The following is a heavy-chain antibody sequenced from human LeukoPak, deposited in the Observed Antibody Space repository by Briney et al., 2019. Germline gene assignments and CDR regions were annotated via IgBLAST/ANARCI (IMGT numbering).Heavy chain of an antibody. CDR1: GGSISSYY. CDR3: ARVGSSSLGYYYYYMDV. J-gene: IGHJ6*03. D-gene: IGHD6-6*01. CDR2: IYYSGST. Sequence: SETLSLTCTVSGGSISSYYWSWIRQPPGKGLEWIGYIYYSGSTNYNPSLKSRVTISVDTYKNQFSLKLSSVTAADTAVYYCARVGSSSLGYYYYYMDVWGKGTTVTVSS. V-gene: IGHV4-59*01.